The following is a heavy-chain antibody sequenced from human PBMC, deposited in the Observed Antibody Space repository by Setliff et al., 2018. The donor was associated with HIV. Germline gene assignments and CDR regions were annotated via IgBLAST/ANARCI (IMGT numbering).Heavy chain of an antibody. CDR1: GFTVSNNY. J-gene: IGHJ6*04. CDR2: IYGDGRT. Sequence: GGSLRLSCEVSGFTVSNNYMTWVRQAPGKGLEWVSTIYGDGRTFYADSVQGRFTISRDNSNNILFLQMNSLLAEDTAVYFCAKGVKFLDPWGKGTSVTVSS. V-gene: IGHV3-53*01. CDR3: AKGVKFLDP. D-gene: IGHD2-21*01.